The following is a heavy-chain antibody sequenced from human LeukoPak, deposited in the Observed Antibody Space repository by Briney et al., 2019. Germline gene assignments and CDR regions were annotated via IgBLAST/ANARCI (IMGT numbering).Heavy chain of an antibody. CDR3: TSLYYDFWSGPPNAFDI. J-gene: IGHJ3*02. CDR2: ISYDGSNK. Sequence: GGSLRLSCAASGFTFSSYAMHWVRQAPGKGLEWVAVISYDGSNKYYADSVKGRFTISRDNSKNTLYLQMNSLKTEDTAVYYCTSLYYDFWSGPPNAFDIWGQGTMVTVSS. CDR1: GFTFSSYA. D-gene: IGHD3-3*01. V-gene: IGHV3-30-3*01.